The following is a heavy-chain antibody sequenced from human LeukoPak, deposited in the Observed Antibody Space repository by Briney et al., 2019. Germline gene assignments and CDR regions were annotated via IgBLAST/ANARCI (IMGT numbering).Heavy chain of an antibody. J-gene: IGHJ6*04. V-gene: IGHV3-7*01. Sequence: GGSLRLSCAASGFTFRSYWMSWVRQAPGKGLEWVANIKLDGAEKYYVDSVKGRFTISRDNANNSLYLQMNSLRADDTAVYYCAELGITIIGGVWGKGTTVTISS. CDR2: IKLDGAEK. CDR3: AELGITIIGGV. D-gene: IGHD3-10*02. CDR1: GFTFRSYW.